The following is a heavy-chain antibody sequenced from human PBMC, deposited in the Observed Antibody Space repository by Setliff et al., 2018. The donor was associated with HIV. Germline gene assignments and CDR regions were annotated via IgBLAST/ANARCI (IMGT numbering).Heavy chain of an antibody. V-gene: IGHV4-59*12. D-gene: IGHD2-8*02. Sequence: SETLSLTCTVSGGSISSYYWSWIRLPPGKGLEWIGYIFYSGSTNYNPSLKSRVTISVDTSKNQFSLKLSSVTAADTAVYYCARVSSTYWYSIFRNYYYHMDVWGKGTTVTVSS. CDR2: IFYSGST. J-gene: IGHJ6*03. CDR1: GGSISSYY. CDR3: ARVSSTYWYSIFRNYYYHMDV.